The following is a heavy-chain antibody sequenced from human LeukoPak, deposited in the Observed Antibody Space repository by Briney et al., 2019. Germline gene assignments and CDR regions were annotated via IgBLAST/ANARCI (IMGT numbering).Heavy chain of an antibody. J-gene: IGHJ4*02. CDR3: ARATDYGGNSFDY. V-gene: IGHV4-30-4*01. Sequence: PSETLSLTCTVSGGSISSGDYYWSWIRQPPGKGLEWIGYIYYSGSTYYNPSLKSRVTISVDTSKNQFSLKLSSVTAADTAVYYCARATDYGGNSFDYWGQGTLVTVSS. D-gene: IGHD4-23*01. CDR1: GGSISSGDYY. CDR2: IYYSGST.